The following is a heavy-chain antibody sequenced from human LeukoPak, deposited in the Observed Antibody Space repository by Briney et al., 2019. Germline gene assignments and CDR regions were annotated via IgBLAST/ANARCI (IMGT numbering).Heavy chain of an antibody. CDR3: ARDQSDIVATTPIDY. Sequence: GGSLRLFCAASGFTFSSYWMHWVRQAPGKGLVWVSRINSDGSSTSYADSVKGRFTISRDNAKNTLYLQMNSLRAEDTAVYYCARDQSDIVATTPIDYWGQGNLVTVSS. D-gene: IGHD5-12*01. V-gene: IGHV3-74*01. CDR2: INSDGSST. J-gene: IGHJ4*02. CDR1: GFTFSSYW.